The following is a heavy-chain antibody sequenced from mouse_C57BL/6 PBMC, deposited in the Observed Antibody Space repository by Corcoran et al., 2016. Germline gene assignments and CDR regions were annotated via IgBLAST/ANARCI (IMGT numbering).Heavy chain of an antibody. CDR1: GYTFTTYG. V-gene: IGHV9-3*01. Sequence: QIQLVQSGPELKKPGETVKISCKASGYTFTTYGMSWVKQAPGKGLKWMGWINTYSGVPTYADDFKGRFAFSLETSASTAYLQINNLKNEDTATYFCARGDDGYYVVRYFDYWGQGTTLTVSS. J-gene: IGHJ2*01. CDR2: INTYSGVP. CDR3: ARGDDGYYVVRYFDY. D-gene: IGHD2-3*01.